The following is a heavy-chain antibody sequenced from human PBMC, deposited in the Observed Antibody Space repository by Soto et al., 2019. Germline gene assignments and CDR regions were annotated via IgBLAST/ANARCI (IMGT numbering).Heavy chain of an antibody. V-gene: IGHV3-21*01. CDR2: ISSSNSYI. CDR1: GCTFSSYS. Sequence: EVQLVESGGGLVKPGGYLRLSCAASGCTFSSYSMNWVRQAPGKGLEWVSSISSSNSYIYYADSVKGRFTISRDNAKNSLFLQMNSLRAEDTAVYYCALRFDSWGQGTLVTVSS. J-gene: IGHJ4*02. CDR3: ALRFDS.